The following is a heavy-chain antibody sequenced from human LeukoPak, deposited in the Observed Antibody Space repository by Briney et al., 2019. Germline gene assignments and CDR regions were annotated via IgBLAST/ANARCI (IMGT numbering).Heavy chain of an antibody. D-gene: IGHD6-6*01. Sequence: PGMSLRLSCAASGFTVSSYGMHWVRQAPGKGLEWVAVIWYDGSNKYYADSVKGRFTISRDNSKNTLYLQMDSLRVEDTAVYYCARVPAQYSSSSGWFDPWGQGTLVTVSS. CDR3: ARVPAQYSSSSGWFDP. CDR1: GFTVSSYG. J-gene: IGHJ5*02. V-gene: IGHV3-33*01. CDR2: IWYDGSNK.